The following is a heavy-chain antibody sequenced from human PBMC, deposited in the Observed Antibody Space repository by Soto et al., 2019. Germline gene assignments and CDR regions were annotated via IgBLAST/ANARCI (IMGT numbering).Heavy chain of an antibody. CDR2: INPNSGDT. CDR3: AKGGAIVAAGTRVYLYNAMDV. Sequence: GASVKVSCKASGYTFTGYYVHWVLQAPGQGLGWMGWINPNSGDTYLAQRFQGRVTMNRDTSIGTAYMELRGLTSDDTAEYYCAKGGAIVAAGTRVYLYNAMDVWGQRTTVTVSS. CDR1: GYTFTGYY. J-gene: IGHJ6*02. V-gene: IGHV1-2*02. D-gene: IGHD1-26*01.